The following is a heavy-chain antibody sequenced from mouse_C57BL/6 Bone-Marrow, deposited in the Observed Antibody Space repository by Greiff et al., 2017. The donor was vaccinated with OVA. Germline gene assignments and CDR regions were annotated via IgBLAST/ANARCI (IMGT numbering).Heavy chain of an antibody. CDR3: ARRGYYGSSPFDY. D-gene: IGHD1-1*01. Sequence: QVQLKESGAELARPGASVKLSCKASGYTFTSYGISWVKQRTGQGLEWIGEIYPRSGNTYYNEKFKGKATLTADKSSSTAYMELRSLTSEDSAVYFCARRGYYGSSPFDYWGQGTTLTVSS. CDR1: GYTFTSYG. V-gene: IGHV1-81*01. J-gene: IGHJ2*01. CDR2: IYPRSGNT.